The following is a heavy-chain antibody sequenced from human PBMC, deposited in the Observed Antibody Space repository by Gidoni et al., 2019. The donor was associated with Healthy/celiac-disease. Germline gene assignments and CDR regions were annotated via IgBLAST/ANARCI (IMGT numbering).Heavy chain of an antibody. CDR3: ARESLVNAFDI. D-gene: IGHD2-21*01. Sequence: QVQLVGSGGGVVQPGRSLRLSCAASGFTFSSYAMHWVRPAPGKGLEWVAVISYDGSNKYYADSVKGRFTISRDNSKNTLYLQMNSLRAEDTAVYYCARESLVNAFDIWGQGTMVTVSS. CDR2: ISYDGSNK. J-gene: IGHJ3*02. CDR1: GFTFSSYA. V-gene: IGHV3-30*04.